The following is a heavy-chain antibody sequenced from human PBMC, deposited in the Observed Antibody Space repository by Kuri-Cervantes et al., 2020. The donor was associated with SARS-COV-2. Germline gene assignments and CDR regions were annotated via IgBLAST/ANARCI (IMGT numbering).Heavy chain of an antibody. CDR3: ARAYGFLRYIYYMDV. D-gene: IGHD4-17*01. J-gene: IGHJ6*03. CDR1: GESFSGYY. Sequence: CAYYGESFSGYYWNWVRQPPGKGLEWIGEVNHSGSTNYNSSLKSRVTMSVDTSTEQFSLNLNSVTAADTAVYYCARAYGFLRYIYYMDVWGRGTTVTVSS. V-gene: IGHV4-34*01. CDR2: VNHSGST.